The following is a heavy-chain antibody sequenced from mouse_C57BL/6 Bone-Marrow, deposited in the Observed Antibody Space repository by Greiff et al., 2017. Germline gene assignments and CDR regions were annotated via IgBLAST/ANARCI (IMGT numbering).Heavy chain of an antibody. CDR1: GYTFTSYG. V-gene: IGHV1-81*01. D-gene: IGHD1-1*01. Sequence: QVQLKQSGAELARPGASVKLSCKASGYTFTSYGISWVKQRNGQGLEWIGEIYPRSGNTDYHEKLKGKATLTADKSASTAYMELRSLTSEYSAVYFCARYRYYCSPWYCDVWGTGTTVTVSS. CDR3: ARYRYYCSPWYCDV. CDR2: IYPRSGNT. J-gene: IGHJ1*03.